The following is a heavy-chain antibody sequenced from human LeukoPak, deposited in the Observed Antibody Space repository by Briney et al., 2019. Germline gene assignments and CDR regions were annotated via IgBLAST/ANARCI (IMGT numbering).Heavy chain of an antibody. V-gene: IGHV4-38-2*02. CDR3: ARAGGSNGDWFDP. Sequence: KPSETLSLTCTVSGYSISSGYYWGWIRQPPGKGLEWIGSIYHSGSTYYNPSLKSRVTISVDTSKNQFSLKLSSVTAADTAVYYCARAGGSNGDWFDPWGQGTLVTVSS. CDR2: IYHSGST. D-gene: IGHD2-8*02. J-gene: IGHJ5*02. CDR1: GYSISSGYY.